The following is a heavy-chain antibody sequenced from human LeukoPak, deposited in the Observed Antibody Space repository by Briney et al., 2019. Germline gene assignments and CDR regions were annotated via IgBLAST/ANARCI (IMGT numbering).Heavy chain of an antibody. J-gene: IGHJ4*02. CDR1: GFTFSSYA. CDR3: ARDRDIVVVPAALDY. D-gene: IGHD2-2*01. Sequence: GRSLRLSCAASGFTFSSYAMHRVRQAPGKGLEWVAVISYDGSNKYYADSVKGRFTISRDNSKNTLYLQMNSLRAEDTAVYYCARDRDIVVVPAALDYWGQGTLVTVSS. CDR2: ISYDGSNK. V-gene: IGHV3-30-3*01.